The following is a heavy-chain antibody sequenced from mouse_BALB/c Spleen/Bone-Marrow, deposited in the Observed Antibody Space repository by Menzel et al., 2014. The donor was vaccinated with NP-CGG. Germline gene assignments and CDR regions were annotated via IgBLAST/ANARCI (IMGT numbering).Heavy chain of an antibody. Sequence: EVKLVESGGGLVQPGGSLKLSCAASGFDFSRYWMSWVRQAPGKGLEWIGEINPDSSTINYTPSLKDKFIISRDNAKNTLYLQMSKVRSEDTALYYCARLSYYRRFAYWGQGTLVTVSA. V-gene: IGHV4-1*02. CDR1: GFDFSRYW. CDR3: ARLSYYRRFAY. CDR2: INPDSSTI. J-gene: IGHJ3*01. D-gene: IGHD1-1*01.